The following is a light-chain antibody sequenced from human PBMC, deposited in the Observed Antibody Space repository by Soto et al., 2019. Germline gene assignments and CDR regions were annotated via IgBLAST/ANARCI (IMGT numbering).Light chain of an antibody. Sequence: ETVLTQSPGTLSLSPGEGAILSCRASQSVSSTYLAWYQQKPGQAPRLLIYGASSRATGIPDRFSGSGSGTDFTLTISRLEPEDFAVYFCQQDGSPPLTFGQGTKVDI. V-gene: IGKV3-20*01. CDR2: GAS. J-gene: IGKJ1*01. CDR3: QQDGSPPLT. CDR1: QSVSSTY.